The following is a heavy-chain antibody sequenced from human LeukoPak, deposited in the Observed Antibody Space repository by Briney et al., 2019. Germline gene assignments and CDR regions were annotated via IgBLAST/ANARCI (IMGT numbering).Heavy chain of an antibody. CDR3: ARDRPSRYSSGWEPYYFDY. D-gene: IGHD6-19*01. Sequence: GGSLRLSCAASGFTFSSYAMSWVRQAPGKGLEWVSSISSSSSYIYYADSVKGRFTISRDNAKNSLYLQMNSLRAEDTAVYYCARDRPSRYSSGWEPYYFDYWGQGTLVTVSS. J-gene: IGHJ4*02. CDR1: GFTFSSYA. CDR2: ISSSSSYI. V-gene: IGHV3-21*01.